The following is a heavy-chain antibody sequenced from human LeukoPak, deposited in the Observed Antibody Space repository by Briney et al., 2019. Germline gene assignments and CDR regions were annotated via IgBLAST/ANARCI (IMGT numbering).Heavy chain of an antibody. CDR1: GGSISSHY. V-gene: IGHV4-59*11. CDR3: ARVLVHCGDYVAFYMDV. Sequence: SETLSLTCTVSGGSISSHYWSWIRQPPGKGLEWIGYIYYSGSTNYNPSLKSRVTISVDTSKNQFSLKLSSVTAADTAVYYCARVLVHCGDYVAFYMDVWGKGTTVTVSS. J-gene: IGHJ6*03. D-gene: IGHD4-17*01. CDR2: IYYSGST.